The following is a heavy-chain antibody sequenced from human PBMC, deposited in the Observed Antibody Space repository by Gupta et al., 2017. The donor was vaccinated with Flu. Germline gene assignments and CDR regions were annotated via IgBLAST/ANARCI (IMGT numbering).Heavy chain of an antibody. V-gene: IGHV3-9*01. CDR3: AKGVVPADDAFDI. D-gene: IGHD2-2*01. Sequence: EVQLVESAGGLVQPGRSLRLSCAASGFTFDDYAMHWVRQAPGKGLEWISSISWNSGIIAYADSVKGRFTISRDNAKNSLYLQMNSLRADDTALYYCAKGVVPADDAFDIWGQGTMVTVSS. CDR1: GFTFDDYA. J-gene: IGHJ3*02. CDR2: ISWNSGII.